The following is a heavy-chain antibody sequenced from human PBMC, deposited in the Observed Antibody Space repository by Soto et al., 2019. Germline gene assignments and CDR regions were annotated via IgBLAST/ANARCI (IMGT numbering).Heavy chain of an antibody. CDR3: GSPRSGPSPDVGH. D-gene: IGHD2-15*01. V-gene: IGHV1-2*02. Sequence: GASVKVSCKASVFSVDTTYCIHWVRRAPGQGLEWMGSINPNGGDTNYAQNFQGRVTMTRDTSISTAYMEVSSLTSDDTAVYYCGSPRSGPSPDVGHWGGGTMVTVSS. CDR2: INPNGGDT. CDR1: VFSVDTTYC. J-gene: IGHJ4*01.